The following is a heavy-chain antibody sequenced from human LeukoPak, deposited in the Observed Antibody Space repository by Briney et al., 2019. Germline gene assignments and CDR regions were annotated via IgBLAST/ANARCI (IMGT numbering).Heavy chain of an antibody. Sequence: SVKVSCKASGGTFTSYTISWVRQAPGQGLEWMGRIMPIIGIANYAQKFQGRVTITADKPTSTAYMELSSLRSEDTAVYYCARLLYSGYDWGGNWFDPWGQGTLVTVSS. CDR2: IMPIIGIA. CDR1: GGTFTSYT. D-gene: IGHD5-12*01. J-gene: IGHJ5*02. V-gene: IGHV1-69*02. CDR3: ARLLYSGYDWGGNWFDP.